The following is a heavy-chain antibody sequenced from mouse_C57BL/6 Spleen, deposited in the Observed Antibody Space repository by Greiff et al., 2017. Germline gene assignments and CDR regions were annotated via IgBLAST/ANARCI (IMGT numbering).Heavy chain of an antibody. J-gene: IGHJ3*01. D-gene: IGHD2-14*01. Sequence: QVQLKESGAELVRPGASVTLSCKASGYTFTDYEMHWVKQTPVHGLEWIGAIDPETGGTAYNQKFQGKAILTADNCSSTAYMELRSLTSEDSAVYYCTRGYSVQDLTYWGQGTLVTVTA. CDR3: TRGYSVQDLTY. V-gene: IGHV1-15*01. CDR1: GYTFTDYE. CDR2: IDPETGGT.